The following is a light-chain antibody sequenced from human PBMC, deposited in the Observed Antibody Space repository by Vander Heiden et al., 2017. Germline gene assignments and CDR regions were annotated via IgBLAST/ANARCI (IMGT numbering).Light chain of an antibody. CDR3: QQLNSYPPFT. CDR2: AAS. V-gene: IGKV1-9*01. J-gene: IGKJ3*01. CDR1: QGISSY. Sequence: IQLTQSPSSLSASVGDRVTITCRASQGISSYLAWYQQKPGKAPKLLIYAASTLQSGVPSRFSGSGSGTDSTLTISSLQPEDFATYYCQQLNSYPPFTFGPGTKVDIK.